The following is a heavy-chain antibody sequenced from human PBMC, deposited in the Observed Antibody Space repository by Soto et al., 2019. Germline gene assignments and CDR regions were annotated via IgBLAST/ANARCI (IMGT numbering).Heavy chain of an antibody. J-gene: IGHJ4*02. V-gene: IGHV1-46*03. D-gene: IGHD3-9*01. CDR1: GYTFTSYY. Sequence: QVQLVQSGAEVKKPGASVKVSCKASGYTFTSYYMHWVRQAPGQGLEWMGIINPSGGSTSYAQKFQGRVTMTRDTSTSTVYMELSSLRSEDTAVYYCARTGEYDILTGYSGYYFDSWGQGTLVTVSS. CDR2: INPSGGST. CDR3: ARTGEYDILTGYSGYYFDS.